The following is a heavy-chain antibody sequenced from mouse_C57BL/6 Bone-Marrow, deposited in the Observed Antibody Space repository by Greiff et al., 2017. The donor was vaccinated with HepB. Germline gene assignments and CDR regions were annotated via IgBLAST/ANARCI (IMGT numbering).Heavy chain of an antibody. V-gene: IGHV1-54*01. D-gene: IGHD1-1*01. CDR3: ARKGLYYGSPYYFDY. CDR2: INPGSGGT. J-gene: IGHJ2*01. CDR1: GYAFTNYL. Sequence: QVQLQQSGAELVRPGTSVKVSCKASGYAFTNYLIEWVKQRPGQGLEWIGVINPGSGGTNYNEKFKGKATLTADKSSSTAYMQLSSLTSEDSAVYFCARKGLYYGSPYYFDYWGQGTTLTVSS.